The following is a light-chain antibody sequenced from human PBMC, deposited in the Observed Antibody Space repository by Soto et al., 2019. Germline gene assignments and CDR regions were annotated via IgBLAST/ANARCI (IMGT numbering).Light chain of an antibody. CDR2: WAS. CDR3: QNYYSTLPYI. CDR1: QSVLYSSNNKNY. V-gene: IGKV4-1*01. Sequence: DIVMTQSPDSLAVSLGERATINCKSSQSVLYSSNNKNYLAWYQQKPGQPPKLLIYWASTRESGVPDRFSGSGSGKNFTLTISALQAEVVAFYSCQNYYSTLPYIFARGTKLKIK. J-gene: IGKJ2*01.